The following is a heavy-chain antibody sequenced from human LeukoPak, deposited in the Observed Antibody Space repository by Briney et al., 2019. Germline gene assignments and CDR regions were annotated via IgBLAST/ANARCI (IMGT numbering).Heavy chain of an antibody. Sequence: GGSLRLSCAASGFTFSDYYMTWIRQAPGKGLEWVSGISGSGGSTYYADSVKGRFTISRDNSKNTMYMQMNSLRAEDTAVYYCAKDRIAVAAATPDYWGQGALVTVSS. J-gene: IGHJ4*02. V-gene: IGHV3-23*01. CDR3: AKDRIAVAAATPDY. CDR1: GFTFSDYY. D-gene: IGHD6-19*01. CDR2: ISGSGGST.